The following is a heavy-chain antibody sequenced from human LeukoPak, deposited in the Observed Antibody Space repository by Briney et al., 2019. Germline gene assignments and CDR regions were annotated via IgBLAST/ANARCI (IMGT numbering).Heavy chain of an antibody. CDR3: ARGVAGGMYYYYMDV. CDR1: RGTSCSYA. J-gene: IGHJ6*03. CDR2: IIPIFGTA. Sequence: VSSEPSRGTSCSYAISSGRRAPGQGVEWLGGIIPIFGTANLAQNFQDTVTITADESTSTAYMELSSLRSEDTAVYYCARGVAGGMYYYYMDVWGKGTTVTVSS. D-gene: IGHD1-14*01. V-gene: IGHV1-69*01.